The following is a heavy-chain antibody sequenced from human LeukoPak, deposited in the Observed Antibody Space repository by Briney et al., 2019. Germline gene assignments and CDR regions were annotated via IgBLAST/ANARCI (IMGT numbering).Heavy chain of an antibody. J-gene: IGHJ4*02. CDR1: GFTFSSYE. CDR3: ARRVVGDTKSYFDY. V-gene: IGHV3-48*03. CDR2: ISSSGSTI. Sequence: PGGSLRLSCAASGFTFSSYEMNWVRQAPGKGLEWVSYISSSGSTIYYADSVKGRFTISRDNAKNSLYLQMNSLRVEDTAIYYCARRVVGDTKSYFDYWGQGTLVTVSS. D-gene: IGHD1-26*01.